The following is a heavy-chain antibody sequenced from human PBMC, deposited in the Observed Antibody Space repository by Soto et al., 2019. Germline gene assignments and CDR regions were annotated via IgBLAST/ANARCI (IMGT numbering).Heavy chain of an antibody. D-gene: IGHD2-2*02. V-gene: IGHV4-59*01. Sequence: SEALSLTCTVSCGYMSSYYWTWIRQLPGKGLEWIGYIYYSGSTNYNPSLKSRVTISVDTSKNQFSLKLSSVTAADTAVYYCARETVVPAAIIGLFDPWGQGTLVTVSS. J-gene: IGHJ5*02. CDR2: IYYSGST. CDR3: ARETVVPAAIIGLFDP. CDR1: CGYMSSYY.